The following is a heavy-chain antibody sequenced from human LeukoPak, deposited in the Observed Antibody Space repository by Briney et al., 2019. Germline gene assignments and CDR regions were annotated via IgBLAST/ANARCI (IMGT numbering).Heavy chain of an antibody. Sequence: SETLSLTCTVSGGSISGYYWSWIRQPPGKGLEWIGYIYYSGSTNYNPSLKSRVTISVDTSKNQLSLKLSSVRAEDTAVYYCASLGTDYYDSSGYFDYWGQGTLVTVSS. CDR1: GGSISGYY. J-gene: IGHJ4*02. D-gene: IGHD3-22*01. CDR3: ASLGTDYYDSSGYFDY. V-gene: IGHV4-59*01. CDR2: IYYSGST.